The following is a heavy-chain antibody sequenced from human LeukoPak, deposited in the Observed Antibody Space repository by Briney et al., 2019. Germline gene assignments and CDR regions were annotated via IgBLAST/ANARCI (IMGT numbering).Heavy chain of an antibody. D-gene: IGHD2-2*01. J-gene: IGHJ4*02. CDR2: ISAYNGNT. V-gene: IGHV1-18*01. CDR1: GYTFTSYG. CDR3: ATDIVVVPAAMTPSRGIAVAGTGDY. Sequence: ASVKVSCKASGYTFTSYGISWVRQAPGQGLEWMGWISAYNGNTNYAQKLQGRVTMTTDTSTSTAYMELRSLRSDDTAVYYCATDIVVVPAAMTPSRGIAVAGTGDYWGQGTLVTVSS.